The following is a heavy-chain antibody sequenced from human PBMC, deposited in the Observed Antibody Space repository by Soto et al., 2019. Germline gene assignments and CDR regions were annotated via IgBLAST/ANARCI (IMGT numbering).Heavy chain of an antibody. CDR3: AKLPGDSWGFSHY. Sequence: VGSLRLSCAASGFTFSSYAMSWVRQAPGKGLEWLSAITNSGGRTYYADSVKGRFTISRDNSKNTLYLQMNSLGAEDTAVYYCAKLPGDSWGFSHYSGEGTMVTVYS. CDR2: ITNSGGRT. V-gene: IGHV3-23*01. D-gene: IGHD2-21*02. CDR1: GFTFSSYA. J-gene: IGHJ4*02.